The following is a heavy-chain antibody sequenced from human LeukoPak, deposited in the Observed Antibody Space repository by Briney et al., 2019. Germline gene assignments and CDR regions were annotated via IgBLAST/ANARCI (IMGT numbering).Heavy chain of an antibody. CDR1: GFTFSTYG. Sequence: PGTSLRLSCAASGFTFSTYGMHWVRQAPGKGLEWVALTSYDGSNKYYADSVKGRFTISRDNSKNTLYLQMNSLRAEDTAVYYCAREVLSSSPSDYWGQGTLVTVSS. V-gene: IGHV3-30*03. CDR3: AREVLSSSPSDY. J-gene: IGHJ4*02. CDR2: TSYDGSNK. D-gene: IGHD6-13*01.